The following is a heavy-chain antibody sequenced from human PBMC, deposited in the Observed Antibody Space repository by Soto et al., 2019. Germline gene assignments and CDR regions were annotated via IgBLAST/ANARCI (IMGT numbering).Heavy chain of an antibody. J-gene: IGHJ5*02. CDR3: ARVGSSSHSFDP. D-gene: IGHD6-19*01. Sequence: EASVKVSCKASGYTFASHDINWVRQATGQGLEWMGWMNPNSGNTGYAQKFQGRVTMTRNTSISTAYMELSSLRSEDTAVYYCARVGSSSHSFDPWGQGTLVTVSS. CDR2: MNPNSGNT. CDR1: GYTFASHD. V-gene: IGHV1-8*01.